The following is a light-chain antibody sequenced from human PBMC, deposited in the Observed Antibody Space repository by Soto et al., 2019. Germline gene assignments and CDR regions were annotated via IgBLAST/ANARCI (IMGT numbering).Light chain of an antibody. CDR2: GAS. CDR3: QQYNNWWT. J-gene: IGKJ1*01. CDR1: QSVSSK. Sequence: ERVMTQSPSTQSLSPCERATVSCRASQSVSSKLAWYQQKPGQAPRLLIYGASTRATGIPARFSGSGSGTEFTLTISSLQSEDFAVYYCQQYNNWWTFGQGTKVDIK. V-gene: IGKV3-15*01.